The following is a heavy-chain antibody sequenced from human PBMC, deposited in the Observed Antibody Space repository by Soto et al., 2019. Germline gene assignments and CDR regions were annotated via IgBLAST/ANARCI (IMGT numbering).Heavy chain of an antibody. Sequence: QVQLVQSGAEVKKPGSSVKVSCKASAGTFSSYAISWVRQAPGQGLEWMGGIIPIFGTANYAQKFQGRVTIIADKSTSTAYMELSSLRSEDTAVYYCARDSSGWYYYFDYWGQGTLVTVSS. CDR2: IIPIFGTA. V-gene: IGHV1-69*06. D-gene: IGHD6-19*01. J-gene: IGHJ4*02. CDR3: ARDSSGWYYYFDY. CDR1: AGTFSSYA.